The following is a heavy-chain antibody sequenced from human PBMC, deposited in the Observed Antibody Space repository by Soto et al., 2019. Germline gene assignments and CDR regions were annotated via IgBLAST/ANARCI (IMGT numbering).Heavy chain of an antibody. CDR2: ISASGTSA. Sequence: DVTLLESGGGLVQPGGSLRLSCAGSGSTLSSFPMTWVRQAPGKGLEWVSTISASGTSAYSADSVKGRFIISRDNAIDVLYLQMINLRVEDTAVYYCAIDRGVRGVNNWFDPWGQGTLVTVSS. V-gene: IGHV3-23*01. CDR1: GSTLSSFP. CDR3: AIDRGVRGVNNWFDP. J-gene: IGHJ5*02. D-gene: IGHD3-10*01.